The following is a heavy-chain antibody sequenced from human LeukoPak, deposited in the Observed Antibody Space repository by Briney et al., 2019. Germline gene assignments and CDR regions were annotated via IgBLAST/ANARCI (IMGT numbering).Heavy chain of an antibody. CDR3: ARAVRTVYYFDY. Sequence: ASVKVSCKASGYTFTGYYMHWLRQAPGQGLEWMGWINPNSGGTNYAQKFQGRVTMTRDTSISTAYMELSRLRSDDTAVYYCARAVRTVYYFDYWGQGTLVTVSS. J-gene: IGHJ4*02. CDR1: GYTFTGYY. CDR2: INPNSGGT. V-gene: IGHV1-2*02. D-gene: IGHD3-10*01.